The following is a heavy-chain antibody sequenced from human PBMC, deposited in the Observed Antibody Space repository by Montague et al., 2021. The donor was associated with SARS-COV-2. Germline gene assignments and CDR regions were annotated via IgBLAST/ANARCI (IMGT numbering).Heavy chain of an antibody. Sequence: SLRLSCAASGFTFNNYAMHWVRQAPGKGLEWVATISYDGSNKYYADSVKGRFAISRDNSKNTLYLQMNSLRAEDTAVYYCVRASLIKARIAVAGTTVYWGQGTLVTISS. CDR3: VRASLIKARIAVAGTTVY. CDR1: GFTFNNYA. D-gene: IGHD6-19*01. CDR2: ISYDGSNK. V-gene: IGHV3-30*09. J-gene: IGHJ4*02.